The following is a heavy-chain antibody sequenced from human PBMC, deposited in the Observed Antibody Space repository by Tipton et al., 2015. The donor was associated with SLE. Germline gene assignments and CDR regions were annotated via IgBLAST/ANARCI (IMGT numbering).Heavy chain of an antibody. CDR3: AKADGVVGGQVPYWYFDL. Sequence: TLSLTCTVSRASIRSYYWGWIRQPPGKGMEWIGYMYNNGNTNYNPSLKSRVTISGDTSKNQFSLKLSSVTAADTAMYYCAKADGVVGGQVPYWYFDLWGRGTLVTVSS. J-gene: IGHJ2*01. D-gene: IGHD2-21*01. CDR1: RASIRSYY. V-gene: IGHV4-59*01. CDR2: MYNNGNT.